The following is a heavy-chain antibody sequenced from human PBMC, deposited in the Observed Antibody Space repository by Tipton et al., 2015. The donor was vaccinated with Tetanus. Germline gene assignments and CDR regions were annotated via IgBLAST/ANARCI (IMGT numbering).Heavy chain of an antibody. CDR3: ARNVYTVTNDAFDI. D-gene: IGHD4-11*01. CDR2: IHHSGLA. CDR1: GDSVSTGNFY. V-gene: IGHV4-30-4*01. J-gene: IGHJ3*02. Sequence: TLSLTCTVSGDSVSTGNFYWSWIRQPPGKGLEWFAFIHHSGLAFSKPSLKSRVSISIDTSQNQFSLRLTSVTAADTAVYFCARNVYTVTNDAFDIWGHGTLVNVSS.